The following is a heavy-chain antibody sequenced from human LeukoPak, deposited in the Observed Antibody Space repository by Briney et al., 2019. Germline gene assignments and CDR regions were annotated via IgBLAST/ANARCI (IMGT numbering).Heavy chain of an antibody. J-gene: IGHJ4*02. Sequence: KPSQTLTLTCAASGCSISSGCYTWSCIPQPQGMGREWIGYFYHSGRTYYNQSLKSRVSISVDRSKNQFSLKLSSVTAADTAVYYCARESGIVGFDYWGQGTLVTVSS. CDR1: GCSISSGCYT. CDR3: ARESGIVGFDY. CDR2: FYHSGRT. D-gene: IGHD3-22*01. V-gene: IGHV4-30-2*01.